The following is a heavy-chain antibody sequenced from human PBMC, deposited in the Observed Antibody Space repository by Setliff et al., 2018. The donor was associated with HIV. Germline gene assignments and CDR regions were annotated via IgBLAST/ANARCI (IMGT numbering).Heavy chain of an antibody. J-gene: IGHJ4*02. CDR3: AKPRLYDSALEN. CDR2: IRSKAYGGTT. D-gene: IGHD3-22*01. Sequence: PGGSLRLSCTASGFTFGDYAMSWVRQAPGMGLEWVGFIRSKAYGGTTEYAASVKGRFTISRDDSKNTLYLQMNSLTPEDTAVYYCAKPRLYDSALENWGQGTLVTVSS. CDR1: GFTFGDYA. V-gene: IGHV3-49*04.